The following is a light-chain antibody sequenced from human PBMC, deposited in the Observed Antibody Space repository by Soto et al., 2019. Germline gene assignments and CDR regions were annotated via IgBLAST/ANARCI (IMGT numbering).Light chain of an antibody. CDR2: DVS. Sequence: QSVLTQPASVSGSPGQSITISCTGSSSDIGGYNYVSWYQQHPGKAPKLMINDVSNRPSGVSYRFSGSKSGNTASLTISGLQAEDEADYYCSSYTVSVAPYVFGTGTRSPS. CDR3: SSYTVSVAPYV. V-gene: IGLV2-14*03. CDR1: SSDIGGYNY. J-gene: IGLJ1*01.